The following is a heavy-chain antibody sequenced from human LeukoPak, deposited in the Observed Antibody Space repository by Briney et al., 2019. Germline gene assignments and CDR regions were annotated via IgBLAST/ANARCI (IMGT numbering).Heavy chain of an antibody. V-gene: IGHV4-61*02. Sequence: SQTLSLTCTVSGGSISSGSYYWNWIRQPAGKGLEWIGRIYTSGSTNYNPSLKSRVTISVDTSKNQFSLRLSSVTAADTAVYYCARDMAQARVLDRTLSGYFDYWGQGTLVTVSS. CDR2: IYTSGST. D-gene: IGHD3-10*01. J-gene: IGHJ4*02. CDR3: ARDMAQARVLDRTLSGYFDY. CDR1: GGSISSGSYY.